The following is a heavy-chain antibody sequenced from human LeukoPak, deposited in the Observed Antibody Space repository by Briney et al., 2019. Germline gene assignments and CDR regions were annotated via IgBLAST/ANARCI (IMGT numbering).Heavy chain of an antibody. J-gene: IGHJ3*02. CDR3: ARETLYAFDR. CDR2: ISSSSSTI. Sequence: PGGSLRLCCAASGLTFSGYSTIGFRQAPGRGLEWLSYISSSSSTISYADSVKGRFTISRDNAQNSLYLLMNSLRDEDTAVYYCARETLYAFDRWGEGRMVTVSS. V-gene: IGHV3-48*02. CDR1: GLTFSGYS.